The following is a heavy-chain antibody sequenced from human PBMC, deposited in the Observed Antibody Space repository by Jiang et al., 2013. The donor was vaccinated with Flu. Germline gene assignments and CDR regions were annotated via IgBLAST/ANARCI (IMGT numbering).Heavy chain of an antibody. D-gene: IGHD2-15*01. V-gene: IGHV4-31*03. CDR1: GDSISSGGYY. J-gene: IGHJ4*02. CDR2: IYYSGST. CDR3: ARGTGGGYDY. Sequence: SCPGLVKPSQTLSLTCTVAGDSISSGGYYWSWIRRHPGKGLEWIGYIYYSGSTYYNPSLKSRLTISADTSQNQFSLKVTSVTAADTATYYCARGTGGGYDYWGQGTLVTVSS.